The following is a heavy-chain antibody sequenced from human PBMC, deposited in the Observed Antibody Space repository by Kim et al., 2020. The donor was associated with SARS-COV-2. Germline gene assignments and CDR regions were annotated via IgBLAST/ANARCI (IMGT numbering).Heavy chain of an antibody. V-gene: IGHV3-30*18. CDR2: ISYDGINE. J-gene: IGHJ6*01. CDR3: AKFPRGLDWYYYGMDV. D-gene: IGHD3-9*01. Sequence: GGSLRLSCAASGFTFSNYDMHWVRQAPGKGLEWVALISYDGINEYYVDSAKGRFTISRDNSKSTLFLQMNSLRPEDTAIYYCAKFPRGLDWYYYGMDVWG. CDR1: GFTFSNYD.